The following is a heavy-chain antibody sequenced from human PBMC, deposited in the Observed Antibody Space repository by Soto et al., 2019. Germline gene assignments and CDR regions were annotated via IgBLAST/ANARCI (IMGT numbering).Heavy chain of an antibody. CDR3: SKDMTSRSRVRHDAFDI. CDR1: GFTFDDYA. D-gene: IGHD3-10*01. J-gene: IGHJ3*02. V-gene: IGHV3-9*01. CDR2: ISGNSGSI. Sequence: GGSLRLSCAASGFTFDDYAMHWVRQAPGKGLEWVSGISGNSGSIGYADSVKGRFTISRDNAKNSLYLQMNSLRAEDTALYYCSKDMTSRSRVRHDAFDIWGQGTMVTVSS.